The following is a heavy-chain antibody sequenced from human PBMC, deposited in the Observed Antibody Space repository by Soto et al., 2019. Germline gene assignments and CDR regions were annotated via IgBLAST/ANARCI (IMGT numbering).Heavy chain of an antibody. D-gene: IGHD2-8*01. CDR3: ARGGIYCTNGVCYPAFKNYFDY. J-gene: IGHJ4*02. Sequence: PGGSLRLSCSASGFTFSSNAMTWVRQAPGKGLEWVSYISSSSSTIYYADSVKGRFTISRDNAKNSLYLQMNSLRAEDTAVYYCARGGIYCTNGVCYPAFKNYFDYWGQGTLVTVSS. CDR1: GFTFSSNA. CDR2: ISSSSSTI. V-gene: IGHV3-48*01.